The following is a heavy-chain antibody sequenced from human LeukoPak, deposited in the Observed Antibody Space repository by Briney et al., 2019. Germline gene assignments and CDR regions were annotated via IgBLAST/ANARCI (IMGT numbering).Heavy chain of an antibody. D-gene: IGHD6-13*01. CDR1: GFTFSSYA. Sequence: GRSLRLSCAASGFTFSSYAMSWVRQTPGKGLEWVSAISGSGGSTYYADSVKGRFTISRDNSKNTLYLQMNSLRAEDTAVYYCAKDKAAGIYYYGMDVWGQGTTVTVSS. V-gene: IGHV3-23*01. J-gene: IGHJ6*02. CDR3: AKDKAAGIYYYGMDV. CDR2: ISGSGGST.